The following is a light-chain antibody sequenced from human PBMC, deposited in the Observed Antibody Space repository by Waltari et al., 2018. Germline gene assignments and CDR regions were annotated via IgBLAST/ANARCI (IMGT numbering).Light chain of an antibody. Sequence: EIVLAQSPDTLSLSPGERATLPCRASQTVRSNYLAWFQQKPGQAPRLLIYGASSRATGIPDRFSGSGSGTDFTLTISRLEPEDFAVYYCQQYVSPPETFGHGTKVEI. CDR1: QTVRSNY. V-gene: IGKV3-20*01. CDR3: QQYVSPPET. CDR2: GAS. J-gene: IGKJ1*01.